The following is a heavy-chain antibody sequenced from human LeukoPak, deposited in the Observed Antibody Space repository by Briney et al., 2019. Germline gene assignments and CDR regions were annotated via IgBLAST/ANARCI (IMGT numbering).Heavy chain of an antibody. D-gene: IGHD2-2*01. V-gene: IGHV1-18*01. Sequence: ASVKVSCKASGYTFSSYGISWVRQAPGQGLEWMGWISSYNGNTNYAQKLQGRVTMTTDTSTSTAYMELRSLRSDDTAVYYCARVPLVVVPAADDYWGQGTLVTVSS. CDR2: ISSYNGNT. CDR3: ARVPLVVVPAADDY. J-gene: IGHJ4*02. CDR1: GYTFSSYG.